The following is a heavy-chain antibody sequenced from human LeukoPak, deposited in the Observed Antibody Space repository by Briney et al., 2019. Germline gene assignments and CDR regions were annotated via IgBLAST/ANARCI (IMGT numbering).Heavy chain of an antibody. D-gene: IGHD5-24*01. J-gene: IGHJ6*02. Sequence: GGSLRLSCAASGFTFDDYAMHWVRQAPGKGLEWVSGISWNSGSIGYADSVKGRFTISRDNAKNSLYLQMNSLRAEDTALYYCAKVLEKSADYYYYGMDVWGQGTTVTVSS. CDR2: ISWNSGSI. CDR1: GFTFDDYA. CDR3: AKVLEKSADYYYYGMDV. V-gene: IGHV3-9*01.